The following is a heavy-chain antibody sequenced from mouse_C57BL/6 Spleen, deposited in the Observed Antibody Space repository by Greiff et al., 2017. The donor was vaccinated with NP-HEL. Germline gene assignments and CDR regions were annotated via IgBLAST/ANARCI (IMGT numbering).Heavy chain of an antibody. CDR3: ARTAQVTGDY. V-gene: IGHV1-82*01. J-gene: IGHJ2*01. CDR2: IYPGDGDT. CDR1: GYAFSSSW. Sequence: VQLQQSGPELVKPGASVKISCKASGYAFSSSWMNWVKQRPGKGLEWIGRIYPGDGDTNYNGKFKGKATLTADKSSSTAYMQLSSLTSEDSAVYCCARTAQVTGDYWGQGTTLTVSS. D-gene: IGHD3-2*02.